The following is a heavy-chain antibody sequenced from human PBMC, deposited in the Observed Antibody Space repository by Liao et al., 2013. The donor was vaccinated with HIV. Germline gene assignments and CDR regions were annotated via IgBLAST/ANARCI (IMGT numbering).Heavy chain of an antibody. CDR3: ASAAGYDVFKI. CDR2: INHSGST. CDR1: GGSFSGYY. Sequence: QVQLQQWGAGLLKPSETLSLTCAVYGGSFSGYYWSWIRQPPGKGLEWIGEINHSGSTNYNPSLKSRVTISVDTSKNQFSLKLSSVTAADTAVYYCASAAGYDVFKIWGQGTMVTVSS. J-gene: IGHJ3*02. D-gene: IGHD3-9*01. V-gene: IGHV4-34*01.